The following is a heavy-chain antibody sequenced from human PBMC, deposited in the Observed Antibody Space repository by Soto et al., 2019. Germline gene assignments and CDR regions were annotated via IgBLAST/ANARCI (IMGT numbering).Heavy chain of an antibody. CDR1: GFTFTSSA. J-gene: IGHJ4*02. CDR3: ARDRHYDSSGYYLTAIFDY. Sequence: SVKVSCKASGFTFTSSAVQWVRQARGQRLEWIGWIVVGSGNTNYAQKFQERVTITRDMSTSTAYMELSSLRSEDTAVYYCARDRHYDSSGYYLTAIFDYWGQGTLVTVSS. D-gene: IGHD3-22*01. V-gene: IGHV1-58*01. CDR2: IVVGSGNT.